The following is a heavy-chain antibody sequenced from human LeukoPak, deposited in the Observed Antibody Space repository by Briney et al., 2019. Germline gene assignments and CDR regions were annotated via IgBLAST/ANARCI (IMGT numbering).Heavy chain of an antibody. Sequence: GASVKVSCKASGYTFTHYYMHWVRQVPGQGLEWMGTTNPSGGSTSYAQKFQGRVTMTRDTSTSTVYMELSSLRTEDTAVFYCARAYTYGLNYWGQGTLVTVSS. CDR3: ARAYTYGLNY. D-gene: IGHD5-18*01. CDR1: GYTFTHYY. CDR2: TNPSGGST. J-gene: IGHJ4*02. V-gene: IGHV1-46*01.